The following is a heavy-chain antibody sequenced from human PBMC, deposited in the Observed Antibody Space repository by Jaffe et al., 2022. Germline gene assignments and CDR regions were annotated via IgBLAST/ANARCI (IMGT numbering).Heavy chain of an antibody. V-gene: IGHV4-38-2*02. CDR3: ARDPLGVYSSGWQGADY. CDR2: IYHSGST. CDR1: GYSISSGYY. Sequence: QVQLQESGPGLVKPSETLSLTCAVSGYSISSGYYWGWIRQPPGKGLEWIGSIYHSGSTYYNPSLKSRVTISVDTSKNQFSLKLSSVTAADTAVYYCARDPLGVYSSGWQGADYWGQGTLVTVSS. D-gene: IGHD6-19*01. J-gene: IGHJ4*02.